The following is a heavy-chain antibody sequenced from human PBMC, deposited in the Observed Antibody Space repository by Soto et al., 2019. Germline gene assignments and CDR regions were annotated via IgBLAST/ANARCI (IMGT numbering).Heavy chain of an antibody. CDR2: VSPDCDVS. V-gene: IGHV3-21*04. D-gene: IGHD3-22*01. CDR1: WFTFSSFG. CDR3: ARDTAGYYDSCEAFDI. J-gene: IGHJ3*02. Sequence: GGSLRVWCGASWFTFSSFGMNWGRQAPGTGLEWVSTVSPDCDVSQYTDSVVGPFTISRDNEKNSLYLQMNSLTAEDRDVYYCARDTAGYYDSCEAFDIWGKGTMVTVSS.